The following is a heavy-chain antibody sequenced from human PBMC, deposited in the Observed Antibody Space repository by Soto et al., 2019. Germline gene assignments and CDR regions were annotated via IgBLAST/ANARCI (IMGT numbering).Heavy chain of an antibody. V-gene: IGHV4-31*03. J-gene: IGHJ4*02. CDR2: IYYSGST. D-gene: IGHD6-6*01. CDR3: ARVRKGSSSSLKYYFDY. Sequence: SETLSLTCTVSGGSISSGGYYWSWIRQHPGKGLEWIGYIYYSGSTYYNPSLKSRVTISVDTSKNQFSLKLSSVTAADTAVYYCARVRKGSSSSLKYYFDYWGQGTLVTV. CDR1: GGSISSGGYY.